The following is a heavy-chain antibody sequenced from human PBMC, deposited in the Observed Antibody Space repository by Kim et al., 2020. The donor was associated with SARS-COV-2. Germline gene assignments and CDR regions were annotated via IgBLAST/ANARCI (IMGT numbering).Heavy chain of an antibody. J-gene: IGHJ4*02. D-gene: IGHD3-3*01. CDR3: ANATYCEFWGGSYYFDY. CDR1: GFTFSSYA. Sequence: GGSLRLSCAASGFTFSSYAMSWVRQAPGKGLEWVSAISGSGGSTYYADSVKGRFTISRDNSKNTLYLQMNSLRAEDTAVYYCANATYCEFWGGSYYFDYWGQGTLVTVSS. V-gene: IGHV3-23*01. CDR2: ISGSGGST.